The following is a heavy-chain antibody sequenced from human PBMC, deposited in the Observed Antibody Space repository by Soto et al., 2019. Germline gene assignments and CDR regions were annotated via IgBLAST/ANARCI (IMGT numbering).Heavy chain of an antibody. Sequence: GGSLRLSCAASGFTFSRYALSWVRQAPGKGLEWVSAISGGGGSTYYYADSVKGRFTISRDNSKNTLYLQMNSLRAEDTAVYYCAKAPLIGGFSYYYYGMEGWGQGTTVTVSS. CDR3: AKAPLIGGFSYYYYGMEG. V-gene: IGHV3-23*01. CDR1: GFTFSRYA. CDR2: ISGGGGST. J-gene: IGHJ6*02. D-gene: IGHD3-22*01.